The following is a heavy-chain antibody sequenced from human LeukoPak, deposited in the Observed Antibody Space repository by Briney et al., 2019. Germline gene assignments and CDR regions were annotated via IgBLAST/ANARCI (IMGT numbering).Heavy chain of an antibody. J-gene: IGHJ4*02. CDR1: GFTFDNYA. Sequence: PGGSLRLSCAASGFTFDNYAMHWVRQAPGKGLEWVSSISWNSGSIGYADSVKGRFTISRDNAKNSLYLQMNSLRAEDTALYYCAKGAYGSGSYYFSDYWGQGTLVTVSS. D-gene: IGHD3-10*01. CDR2: ISWNSGSI. V-gene: IGHV3-9*01. CDR3: AKGAYGSGSYYFSDY.